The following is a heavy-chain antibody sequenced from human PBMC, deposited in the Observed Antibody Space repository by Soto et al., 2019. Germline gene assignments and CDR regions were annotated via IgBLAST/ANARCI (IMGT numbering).Heavy chain of an antibody. CDR3: ARVVMVRGYYYYGMDV. Sequence: SETLSLTCTVSGGSISSYYWSWIRQPPGKGLEWIGYIYYSGSTNYNPSLKSRVTISVDTSKNQFSLKLSSVTAADTAVYYCARVVMVRGYYYYGMDVWGQGTTVTVSS. V-gene: IGHV4-59*01. CDR1: GGSISSYY. CDR2: IYYSGST. J-gene: IGHJ6*02. D-gene: IGHD3-10*01.